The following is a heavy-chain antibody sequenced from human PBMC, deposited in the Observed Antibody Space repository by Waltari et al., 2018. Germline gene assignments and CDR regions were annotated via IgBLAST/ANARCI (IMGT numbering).Heavy chain of an antibody. CDR1: GFTFSSYS. Sequence: EVQLVESGGGLVKPGGSLRLSCAASGFTFSSYSMNWVRQAPGKGLEWVSSISSSSSYIYYADSVKGRFTISRDNAKNSLYLQMNSLRAEDTAVYYCAREPDGDYLQYFQHWGQGTLVIVSS. D-gene: IGHD4-17*01. J-gene: IGHJ1*01. CDR2: ISSSSSYI. CDR3: AREPDGDYLQYFQH. V-gene: IGHV3-21*01.